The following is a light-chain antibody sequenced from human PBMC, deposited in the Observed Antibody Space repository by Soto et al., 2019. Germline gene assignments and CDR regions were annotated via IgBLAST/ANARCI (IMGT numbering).Light chain of an antibody. CDR1: SSNIGAGYD. J-gene: IGLJ1*01. CDR2: GNS. Sequence: QYVLTQPPSVCGAPGQRVTISCTGSSSNIGAGYDVHWYQQVPGTAPKLLIYGNSNRPSGVPDRFSGSKSGTSPSLAITGLQAEDEADYYCLSYDSSLSGYVFGTGTKVTVL. V-gene: IGLV1-40*01. CDR3: LSYDSSLSGYV.